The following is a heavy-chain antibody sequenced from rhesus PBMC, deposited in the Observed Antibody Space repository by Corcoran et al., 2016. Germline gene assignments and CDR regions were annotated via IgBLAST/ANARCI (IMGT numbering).Heavy chain of an antibody. CDR2: FYSSIGNT. D-gene: IGHD3-28*01. V-gene: IGHV4S12*01. Sequence: QVKLQESGPGLVKPLETLSLTCAVSGGSISGGYSYWSWIRKPPGKGLVWIGGFYSSIGNTYYNPSLNSRVTISKDTSKNQFSLKLSSVTAADTAVYYCARRPGLYDSGYLYGLDSWGQGVVVTVSS. CDR1: GGSISGGYSY. CDR3: ARRPGLYDSGYLYGLDS. J-gene: IGHJ6*01.